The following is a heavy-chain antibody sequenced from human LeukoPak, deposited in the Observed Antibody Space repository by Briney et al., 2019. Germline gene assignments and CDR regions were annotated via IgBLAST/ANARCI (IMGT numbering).Heavy chain of an antibody. V-gene: IGHV3-23*01. Sequence: GGSLRLSCAVSGFTFSSYAMSWARQAPGEGLEWVSAISGSGITTYYADSGKGRFTISRDNSKNTLYLQMNSLRAEDTAVYYCAKGWSYFDYWGQGTPVTVSS. CDR1: GFTFSSYA. CDR2: ISGSGITT. CDR3: AKGWSYFDY. J-gene: IGHJ4*02. D-gene: IGHD2-8*01.